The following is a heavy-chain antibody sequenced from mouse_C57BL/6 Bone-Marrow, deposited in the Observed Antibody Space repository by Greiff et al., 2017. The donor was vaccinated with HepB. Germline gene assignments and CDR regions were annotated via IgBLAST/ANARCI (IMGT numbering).Heavy chain of an antibody. CDR3: ARGGSYYGSRSGYFDV. Sequence: EVQLQESGPGLVKPSQSLSLTCSVTGYSITSGYYWNWIRQFPGNKLEWMGYISYDGSNNYNPSLKNRISITRDTSKNQFFLKLNSVTTEDTATYYCARGGSYYGSRSGYFDVWGTGTTVTVSS. CDR1: GYSITSGYY. CDR2: ISYDGSN. J-gene: IGHJ1*03. D-gene: IGHD1-1*01. V-gene: IGHV3-6*01.